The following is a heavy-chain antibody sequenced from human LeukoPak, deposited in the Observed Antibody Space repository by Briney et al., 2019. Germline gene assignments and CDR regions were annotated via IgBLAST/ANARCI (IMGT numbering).Heavy chain of an antibody. Sequence: PGGSLRLSCVGSGVTFSEAWMSWVRQAPGKGLEWVGRIKSETDGGTTAYAAPVKGRFTISRDDSKNTLYLQMNSLTTEDTAVYYCTTRISGVTFGDYWGQGALVTVSS. D-gene: IGHD2-8*01. CDR3: TTRISGVTFGDY. CDR2: IKSETDGGTT. J-gene: IGHJ4*02. CDR1: GVTFSEAW. V-gene: IGHV3-15*01.